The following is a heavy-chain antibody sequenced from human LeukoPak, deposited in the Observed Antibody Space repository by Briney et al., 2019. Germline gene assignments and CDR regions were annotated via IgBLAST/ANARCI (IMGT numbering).Heavy chain of an antibody. Sequence: GASVKDSCKASRYTFTSYGISWVRQAPGQGLEWMGWISAYNGNTNYAQKLQGRVTMTTDTSTSTAYMELRSLRSDDTAVYYCARGTMVRGVSPDFDYWGQGTLVTVSS. CDR1: RYTFTSYG. CDR2: ISAYNGNT. D-gene: IGHD3-10*01. J-gene: IGHJ4*02. CDR3: ARGTMVRGVSPDFDY. V-gene: IGHV1-18*04.